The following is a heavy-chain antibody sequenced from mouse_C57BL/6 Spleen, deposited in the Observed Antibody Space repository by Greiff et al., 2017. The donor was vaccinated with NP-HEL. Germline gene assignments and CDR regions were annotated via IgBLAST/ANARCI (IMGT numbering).Heavy chain of an antibody. CDR1: GYTFTSYW. J-gene: IGHJ3*01. D-gene: IGHD2-4*01. V-gene: IGHV1-50*01. Sequence: VQLQQPGAELVKPGASVKLSCKASGYTFTSYWMQWVKQRPGQGLEWIGEIDPSDSYTNYNQKFKGKATLTVDTSSSTAYMQLSSLTSEDSAVYYCARGDYDAAYWGQGTLVTVSA. CDR3: ARGDYDAAY. CDR2: IDPSDSYT.